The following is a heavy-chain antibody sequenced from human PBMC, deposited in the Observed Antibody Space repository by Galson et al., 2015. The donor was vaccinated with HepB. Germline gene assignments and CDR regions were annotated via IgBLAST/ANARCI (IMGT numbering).Heavy chain of an antibody. V-gene: IGHV4-59*01. Sequence: ETLSLTCTVSGGSISSYYWNWIRQPPGKGLEWIGYISYSGSTNYNPSLKSRVTISVDTFKNHFSLKLSSVTAADTAVYYCARLDRYFDWPAVWGQGTLVTVSS. CDR1: GGSISSYY. CDR3: ARLDRYFDWPAV. CDR2: ISYSGST. J-gene: IGHJ4*02. D-gene: IGHD3-9*01.